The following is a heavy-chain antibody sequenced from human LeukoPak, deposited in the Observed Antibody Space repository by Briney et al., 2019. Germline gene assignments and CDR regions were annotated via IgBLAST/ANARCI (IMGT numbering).Heavy chain of an antibody. J-gene: IGHJ4*02. V-gene: IGHV3-23*01. CDR3: ASRSSGHYFDY. Sequence: SGGSLRLSCAASGFTFSSYIMSWVRQAPGRGLEWGSTITGSGGGKYYADSVKGRFTISRDNSKSTLYLQMNSLRAEDTAVYYCASRSSGHYFDYWGQGTLVTVSS. CDR2: ITGSGGGK. CDR1: GFTFSSYI. D-gene: IGHD3-22*01.